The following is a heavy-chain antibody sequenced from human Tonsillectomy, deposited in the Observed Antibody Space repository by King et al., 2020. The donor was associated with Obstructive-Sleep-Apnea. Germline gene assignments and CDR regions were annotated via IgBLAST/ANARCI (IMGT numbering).Heavy chain of an antibody. V-gene: IGHV4-59*01. CDR1: GGSISSYY. D-gene: IGHD5-12*01. CDR3: ARSSSGYSGYDPTLFDY. J-gene: IGHJ4*02. CDR2: IYYSGST. Sequence: LQESGPGLVKPSETLSLTCTVSGGSISSYYWSWIRQPPGKGLEWIGYIYYSGSTNYNPSLKSRVTISVDTSKNQFSLKLSSVTAADTAVYYCARSSSGYSGYDPTLFDYWGQGTLVTVSS.